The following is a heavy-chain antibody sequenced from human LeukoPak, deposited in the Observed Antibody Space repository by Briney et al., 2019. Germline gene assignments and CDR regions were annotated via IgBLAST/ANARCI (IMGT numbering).Heavy chain of an antibody. CDR2: ISSSGSTI. Sequence: GGSLRLSCAASGFTFSSYEMNWVRQAPGKGLEWVSYISSSGSTIYYADSVKGRFTISRDNAKNSLYLQMNSLRAEDTAVYYCAKEGYDILTGYYPWYFDYWGQGTLVTVSS. CDR1: GFTFSSYE. V-gene: IGHV3-48*03. D-gene: IGHD3-9*01. CDR3: AKEGYDILTGYYPWYFDY. J-gene: IGHJ4*02.